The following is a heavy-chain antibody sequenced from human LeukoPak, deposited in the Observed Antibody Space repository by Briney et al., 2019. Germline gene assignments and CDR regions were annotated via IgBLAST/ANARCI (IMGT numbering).Heavy chain of an antibody. J-gene: IGHJ4*02. Sequence: PSETLSLTCTVSGGSISSYYWSWIRQPPGKGLEWIGYIYYSGSTNYNPSLKSRVTISVDTSKNQFSLKLSSVTAADTAVYYCARLEWVYFDYWGQGTLVTVSS. CDR2: IYYSGST. CDR1: GGSISSYY. CDR3: ARLEWVYFDY. D-gene: IGHD1-26*01. V-gene: IGHV4-59*08.